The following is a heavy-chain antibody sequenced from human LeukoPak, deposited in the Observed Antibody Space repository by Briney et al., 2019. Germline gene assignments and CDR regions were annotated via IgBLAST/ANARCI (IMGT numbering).Heavy chain of an antibody. Sequence: ASVKVSCKASGYTFTSYGISWVRQAPGQGLEWMGGIIPIFGTANYAQKFQGRVTITADESTSTAYMELSSLRSEDTAVYYCARDPSYGGSPWVWYFDLWGRGTLVTVSS. J-gene: IGHJ2*01. D-gene: IGHD1-26*01. CDR1: GYTFTSYG. CDR3: ARDPSYGGSPWVWYFDL. V-gene: IGHV1-69*13. CDR2: IIPIFGTA.